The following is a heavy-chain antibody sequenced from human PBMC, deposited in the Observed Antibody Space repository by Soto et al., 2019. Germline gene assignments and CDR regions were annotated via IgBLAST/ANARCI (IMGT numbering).Heavy chain of an antibody. D-gene: IGHD6-13*01. J-gene: IGHJ4*02. CDR2: IDWDDDK. Sequence: SGPTLVNPTQTLTLTCTFSGFSLSTSGMRVSWIRQPPGKALEWLARIDWDDDKFYSTSLKTRLTISKDTSKNQVVLTMTNMDPVDTATYYCARISSSWSNFDYGGQGTLVTVSS. CDR3: ARISSSWSNFDY. V-gene: IGHV2-70*04. CDR1: GFSLSTSGMR.